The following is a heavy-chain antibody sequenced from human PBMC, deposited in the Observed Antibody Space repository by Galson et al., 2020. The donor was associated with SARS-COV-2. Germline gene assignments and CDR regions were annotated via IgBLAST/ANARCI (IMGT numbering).Heavy chain of an antibody. CDR3: ARPSSGSYYSYFDY. V-gene: IGHV3-30*03. CDR1: AFTFSSYG. J-gene: IGHJ4*02. D-gene: IGHD1-26*01. CDR2: ISYDGSNK. Sequence: SLKISCAASAFTFSSYGMHWLRQAPGKGLEWAAVISYDGSNKYYADSVKGRFTISRDNSKNTLYLQMNSLRAEDTAVYYCARPSSGSYYSYFDYWGQGTLVTVSS.